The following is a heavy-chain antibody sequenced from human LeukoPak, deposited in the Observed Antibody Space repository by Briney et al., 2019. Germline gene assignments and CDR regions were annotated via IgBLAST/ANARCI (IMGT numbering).Heavy chain of an antibody. J-gene: IGHJ4*02. CDR1: GFTFSSHL. CDR2: ISSDGTYT. V-gene: IGHV3-74*01. D-gene: IGHD3-3*01. CDR3: ARGTLQGEFLEWLWDY. Sequence: GGSLRLSCAASGFTFSSHLMHWVRQAPGKGLVWVSRISSDGTYTNYADSVRGRFTISRDNAKNTLYLQMNSLRVEDTAVYYCARGTLQGEFLEWLWDYWGQGTLVTVSS.